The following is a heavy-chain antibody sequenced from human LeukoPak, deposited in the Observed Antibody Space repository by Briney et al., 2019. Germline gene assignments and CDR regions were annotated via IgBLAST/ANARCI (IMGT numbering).Heavy chain of an antibody. CDR3: ARGYDYGDAPPFFDY. CDR1: RGTFSSYA. V-gene: IGHV1-69*05. D-gene: IGHD4-17*01. Sequence: ASVKVSCKASRGTFSSYAISWVRQAPGQGLEWMGRIIPIFGTANYAQKFQGRVTITTDESTSTAYMELSSLRSEDTAVYYCARGYDYGDAPPFFDYWGQGTLVTVSS. CDR2: IIPIFGTA. J-gene: IGHJ4*02.